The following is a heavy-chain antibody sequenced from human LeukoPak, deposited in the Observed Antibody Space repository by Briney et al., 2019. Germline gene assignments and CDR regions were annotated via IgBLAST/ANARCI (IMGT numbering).Heavy chain of an antibody. Sequence: SETLSLTCAVYGVSFSGYYWSWLRQPPGKGLEWIGEINHSGGTIHHPSLKSRVSISVDTSKNQFSLKLSSVTAADTAVYYCARHRGIAAILYGMDVWGQGTTVTVSS. D-gene: IGHD6-13*01. J-gene: IGHJ6*02. CDR1: GVSFSGYY. V-gene: IGHV4-34*01. CDR3: ARHRGIAAILYGMDV. CDR2: INHSGGT.